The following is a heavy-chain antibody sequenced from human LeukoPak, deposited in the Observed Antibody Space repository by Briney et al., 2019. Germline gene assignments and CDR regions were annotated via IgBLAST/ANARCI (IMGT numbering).Heavy chain of an antibody. CDR2: IYSSGST. Sequence: SETLSLTCTVSGGSISSYYWSWIRQAAGKGLEWIGRIYSSGSTNYNPSLKSRVTMSVDTSKNQFSLKLRSVTAADTAVYYCASRPTYSSSWCFDYWGQGTLVTVSS. J-gene: IGHJ4*02. V-gene: IGHV4-4*07. CDR3: ASRPTYSSSWCFDY. D-gene: IGHD6-13*01. CDR1: GGSISSYY.